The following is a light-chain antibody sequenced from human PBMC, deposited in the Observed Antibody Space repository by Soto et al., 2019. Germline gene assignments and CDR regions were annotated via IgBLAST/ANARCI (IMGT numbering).Light chain of an antibody. Sequence: EMVMTQSPDTLSVSPGERATLSCRASQSVGSNLAWYQQKPGQAPRLLIYAASTRATGIPARFSGSGSGTEFTLTISSLQSEDFAVYYCQQYNNWSFGQGTRL. J-gene: IGKJ5*01. V-gene: IGKV3-15*01. CDR2: AAS. CDR1: QSVGSN. CDR3: QQYNNWS.